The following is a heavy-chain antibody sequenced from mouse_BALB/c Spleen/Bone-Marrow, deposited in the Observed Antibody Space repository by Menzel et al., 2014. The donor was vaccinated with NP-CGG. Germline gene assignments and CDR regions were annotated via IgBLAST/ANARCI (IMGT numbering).Heavy chain of an antibody. CDR2: INPSNGRA. D-gene: IGHD1-1*01. V-gene: IGHV1S81*02. Sequence: QVQRQQSGAEVVKPGASVMLSCKPSGYTFTNYWMHWVKQRPGQGLEWIGDINPSNGRATYSEKFKSKATLTVDTSSSTAYMQLSSLTSEDSAVYYCARYYNYYFDVWGAGTTVTVSS. CDR1: GYTFTNYW. J-gene: IGHJ1*01. CDR3: ARYYNYYFDV.